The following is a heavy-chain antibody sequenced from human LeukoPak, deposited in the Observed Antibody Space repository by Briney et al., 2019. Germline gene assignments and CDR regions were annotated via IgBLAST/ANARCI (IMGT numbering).Heavy chain of an antibody. J-gene: IGHJ4*02. Sequence: GGSLRLSCAASGFTFSSYSTNWVRQAPGKGLEWVSSISSSSSYIYYADSVKGRFTISRDNAKNSLYLQMNSLRAEDTAVYYCARDPTLEEYYFDYWGQGTLVTVSS. CDR2: ISSSSSYI. V-gene: IGHV3-21*01. D-gene: IGHD2/OR15-2a*01. CDR1: GFTFSSYS. CDR3: ARDPTLEEYYFDY.